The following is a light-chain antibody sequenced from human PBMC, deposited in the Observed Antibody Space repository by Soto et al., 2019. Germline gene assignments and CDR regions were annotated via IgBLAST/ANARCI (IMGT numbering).Light chain of an antibody. CDR1: SSDVGAYNY. Sequence: QSVLTQPPSASGSPGQSVTISCTGTSSDVGAYNYVSWYQQHPGKAPKLMIYDVSKRPSGVPDRFSGSKSGNTSSLTVSGLQAEDEADYYCNSYARRSTFPYVFGTGTKLTVL. CDR3: NSYARRSTFPYV. CDR2: DVS. V-gene: IGLV2-8*01. J-gene: IGLJ1*01.